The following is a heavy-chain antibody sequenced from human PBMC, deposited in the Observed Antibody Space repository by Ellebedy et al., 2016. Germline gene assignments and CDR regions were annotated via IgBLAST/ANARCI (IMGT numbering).Heavy chain of an antibody. D-gene: IGHD3-16*01. CDR2: IYHSGST. CDR1: GGSISSGDYS. J-gene: IGHJ6*04. Sequence: SETLSLXXAVSGGSISSGDYSWNWIRQPPGKGLEWIGHIYHSGSTSYNPSLKSRVTISLDGSKNQFSLKLRSVTAADSAVYYCARGEGAWGKGTTVTVSS. CDR3: ARGEGA. V-gene: IGHV4-30-2*01.